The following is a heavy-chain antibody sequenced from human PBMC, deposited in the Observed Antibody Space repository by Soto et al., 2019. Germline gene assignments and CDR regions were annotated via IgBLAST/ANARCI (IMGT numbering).Heavy chain of an antibody. CDR2: IYYSGST. J-gene: IGHJ6*02. Sequence: SLTCTVSGGSISSYYWSWIRQPPGKGLEWIGYIYYSGSTNYNPSLKSRVTISVDTSKNQFSLKLSSVTAADTAVYYCARDSPRIKPYCSSTSCPYYYGKDVWGQGTTVTVSS. D-gene: IGHD2-2*01. CDR1: GGSISSYY. CDR3: ARDSPRIKPYCSSTSCPYYYGKDV. V-gene: IGHV4-59*01.